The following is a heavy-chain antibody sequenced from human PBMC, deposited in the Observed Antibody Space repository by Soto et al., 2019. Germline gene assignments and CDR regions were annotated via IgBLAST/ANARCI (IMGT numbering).Heavy chain of an antibody. J-gene: IGHJ6*02. D-gene: IGHD6-13*01. CDR1: EFTFSSYA. CDR3: ARHSTAAGSYYYYPMDF. Sequence: EVQLLESGGGLVQPGGSLRLSCAASEFTFSSYAMSWVRQAPGKGPEWVSSVSGSGGSTYSADSVKGRFTISRDNFKNALYLEMNSLRAEDTAVYYCARHSTAAGSYYYYPMDFWGQGTTVTVSS. V-gene: IGHV3-23*01. CDR2: VSGSGGST.